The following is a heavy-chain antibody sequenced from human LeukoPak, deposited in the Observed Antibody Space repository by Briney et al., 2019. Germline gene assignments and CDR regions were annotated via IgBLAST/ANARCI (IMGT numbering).Heavy chain of an antibody. V-gene: IGHV3-9*01. Sequence: GRSLRLSCAASGFTFDDYAMHWVRQAPGKGLEWVSGISWNSGSIGYADSVKGRFTISRDSAKNSLYLQMNSLRAEDTALYYCAKDLGIQPSNAFDIWGQGTMVTVSS. CDR2: ISWNSGSI. J-gene: IGHJ3*02. CDR3: AKDLGIQPSNAFDI. D-gene: IGHD5-18*01. CDR1: GFTFDDYA.